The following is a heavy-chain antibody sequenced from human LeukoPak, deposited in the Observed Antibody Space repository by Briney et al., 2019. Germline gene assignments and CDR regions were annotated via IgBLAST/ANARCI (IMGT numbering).Heavy chain of an antibody. CDR2: IKQDGSEK. CDR3: ARLGDDLYNFDY. V-gene: IGHV3-7*01. J-gene: IGHJ4*02. D-gene: IGHD3-10*01. CDR1: GFTFSSYA. Sequence: GGSLRLSCAASGFTFSSYAMSWVRQAPGKGLEWVANIKQDGSEKYYVDSVKGRFTISRDNAKNSLYLQMNSLRAEDTAVYYCARLGDDLYNFDYWGQGSLVTVSS.